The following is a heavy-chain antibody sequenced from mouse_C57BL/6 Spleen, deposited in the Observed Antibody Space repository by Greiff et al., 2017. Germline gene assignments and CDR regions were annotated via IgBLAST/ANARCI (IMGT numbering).Heavy chain of an antibody. J-gene: IGHJ2*01. CDR3: ARQGYDEDFDY. CDR2: ISSGGSYT. V-gene: IGHV5-6*01. D-gene: IGHD2-3*01. Sequence: EVKLVESGGDLVKPGGSLKLSCAASGFTFSSYGMSLVRQTPDKRLEWVGTISSGGSYTYYPDSVKGRFTISRDNAKNTRYLQMSSLRSEDTAMYYCARQGYDEDFDYWGQGTTLTVSS. CDR1: GFTFSSYG.